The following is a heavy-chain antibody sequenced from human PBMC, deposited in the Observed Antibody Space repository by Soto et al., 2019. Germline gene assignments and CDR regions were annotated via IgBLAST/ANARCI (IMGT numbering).Heavy chain of an antibody. D-gene: IGHD1-26*01. V-gene: IGHV1-3*01. Sequence: QVQLVQSGAEVKKPGASVKVSCKASGYTFTSYAMHWVRQAPGQRLEWMGWINAGNGNTKYSQKFQGRVTITRDTSASTAYMELSSLRSEDTAVYYCARREGRGLQPFDYWGQGTLVTVSS. J-gene: IGHJ4*02. CDR2: INAGNGNT. CDR1: GYTFTSYA. CDR3: ARREGRGLQPFDY.